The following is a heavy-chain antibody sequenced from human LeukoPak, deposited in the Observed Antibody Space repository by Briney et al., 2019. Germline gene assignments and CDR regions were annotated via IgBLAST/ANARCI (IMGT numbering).Heavy chain of an antibody. CDR2: IIPILVIA. J-gene: IGHJ6*02. D-gene: IGHD6-19*01. V-gene: IGHV1-69*02. Sequence: ASVKVSCKASGGTFSSYTIIWVRQAPGQGVEGMGRIIPILVIANYAQKFQGRVTITADKPTSTAYMELSSLRSGDTPVYYCARALSVAGTVYYYGMDVWGQGTTVTVSS. CDR3: ARALSVAGTVYYYGMDV. CDR1: GGTFSSYT.